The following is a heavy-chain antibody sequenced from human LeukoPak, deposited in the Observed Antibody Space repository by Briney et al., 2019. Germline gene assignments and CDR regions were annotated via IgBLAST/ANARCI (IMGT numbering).Heavy chain of an antibody. J-gene: IGHJ3*02. CDR1: GYSITSGYY. D-gene: IGHD3-22*01. V-gene: IGHV4-38-2*02. Sequence: SETLSLTCTVSGYSITSGYYWGWLRQPPGKGLEWIGSIYHSGSTVYNPSLKSRVTISIDTPKNQFSLKLSSVTAAETAVYYCARGAPDYYDSSGYYRQNDAFDIWGQGTMVTVSS. CDR3: ARGAPDYYDSSGYYRQNDAFDI. CDR2: IYHSGST.